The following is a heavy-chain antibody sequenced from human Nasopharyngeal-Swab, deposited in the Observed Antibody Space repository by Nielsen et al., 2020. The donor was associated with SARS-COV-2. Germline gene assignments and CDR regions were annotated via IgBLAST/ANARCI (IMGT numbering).Heavy chain of an antibody. J-gene: IGHJ4*02. Sequence: ASVNVSCKVSGYTLTELSMHWVRQAPGKGLEWVGGFDPEDGETIYAQKFQGRVTMTEDTSTDTAYMELSSLTSEDTAVYYCTTVAGSDGRFDYWGQGTLVTVSS. V-gene: IGHV1-24*01. CDR3: TTVAGSDGRFDY. CDR2: FDPEDGET. CDR1: GYTLTELS. D-gene: IGHD1-26*01.